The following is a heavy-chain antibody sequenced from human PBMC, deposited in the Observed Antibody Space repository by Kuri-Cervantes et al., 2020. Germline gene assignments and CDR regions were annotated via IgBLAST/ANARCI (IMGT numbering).Heavy chain of an antibody. J-gene: IGHJ4*02. CDR2: IYYTGST. CDR3: ARRGYDYPNDFDY. Sequence: SETLSLTCSVSGGSISSSSHYWGWIRQPPGKGLEWIGIIYYTGSTYYNTSLESRLTISVDTSKSQFSLKLSSVTAADTAVYYCARRGYDYPNDFDYWGQGALVTVSS. CDR1: GGSISSSSHY. V-gene: IGHV4-39*01. D-gene: IGHD3-16*01.